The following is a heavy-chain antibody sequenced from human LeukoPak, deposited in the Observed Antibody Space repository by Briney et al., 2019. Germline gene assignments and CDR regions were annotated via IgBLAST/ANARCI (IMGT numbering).Heavy chain of an antibody. D-gene: IGHD6-19*01. J-gene: IGHJ4*02. CDR2: IKQDGSEK. Sequence: GGSLRLSCVASGFTFSSYWMGWVRQTPGKGLEWVANIKQDGSEKYYVDSVKGRFTTSRDNAKNSLYLQMNSLRAEDTAVYYCARGEGSGWYFDYWGQGTLVTVSS. CDR1: GFTFSSYW. V-gene: IGHV3-7*01. CDR3: ARGEGSGWYFDY.